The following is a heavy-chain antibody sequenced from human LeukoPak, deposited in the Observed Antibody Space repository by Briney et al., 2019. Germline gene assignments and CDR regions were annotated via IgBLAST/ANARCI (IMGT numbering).Heavy chain of an antibody. CDR3: AKEIATRNAFHI. V-gene: IGHV3-66*01. J-gene: IGHJ3*02. CDR2: IYSGGST. D-gene: IGHD5-24*01. Sequence: PGGSLRLSCAASGFTVISNYMSWVRQAPGKGLEWVSVIYSGGSTDYKDSVKDRFIISRDNSKNTLYLQMNSLRAEDTAVYYCAKEIATRNAFHIWGQGEMVTVSS. CDR1: GFTVISNY.